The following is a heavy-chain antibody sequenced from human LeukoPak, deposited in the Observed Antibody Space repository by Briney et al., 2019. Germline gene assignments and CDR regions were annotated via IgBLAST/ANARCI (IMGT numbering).Heavy chain of an antibody. CDR3: ARHAHDYFDY. CDR1: GYSFTSYC. J-gene: IGHJ4*02. Sequence: PGESLKISCKASGYSFTSYCISWFRQMPGKGLEWMGRIDPSDSYTNYSPSFQGHVPISADKSISTAYLQWSSLKASDTAMYYCARHAHDYFDYWGQGTLVTVSS. V-gene: IGHV5-10-1*01. CDR2: IDPSDSYT.